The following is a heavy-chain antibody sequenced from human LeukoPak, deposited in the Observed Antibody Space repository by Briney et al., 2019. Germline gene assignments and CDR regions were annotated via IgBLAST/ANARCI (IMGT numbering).Heavy chain of an antibody. D-gene: IGHD2-2*01. V-gene: IGHV3-23*01. CDR1: GFTFSSYA. J-gene: IGHJ4*02. CDR3: AKVPYELLSGGYFDY. CDR2: ISGSGGST. Sequence: GGSLRLSCAASGFTFSSYAMSWVRQAPGKGLEWVSAISGSGGSTYYADSVKGRLTISRDNSKNKLYLQMNSLRGDDTAVYYCAKVPYELLSGGYFDYWGQGTLVTVSS.